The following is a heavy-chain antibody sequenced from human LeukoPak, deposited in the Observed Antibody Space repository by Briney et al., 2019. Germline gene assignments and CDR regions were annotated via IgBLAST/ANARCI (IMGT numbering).Heavy chain of an antibody. CDR3: AKDPGQQLVPKGYFQE. CDR2: ISYDGTNK. V-gene: IGHV3-30*18. J-gene: IGHJ1*01. D-gene: IGHD6-13*01. CDR1: GFTFRSYG. Sequence: PGRSVRLSCAASGFTFRSYGMHWVRQAPGKGLEWVAAISYDGTNKYNANSVKSRFTISRDNAKSTLYLQMDSLGADDTAMYYCAKDPGQQLVPKGYFQEWGLGTLVSVSS.